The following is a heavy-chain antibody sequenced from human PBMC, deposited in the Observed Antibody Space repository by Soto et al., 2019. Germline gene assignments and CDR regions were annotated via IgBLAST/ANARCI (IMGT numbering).Heavy chain of an antibody. J-gene: IGHJ5*02. CDR2: SCYSGTT. CDR1: GGSISSSSYY. V-gene: IGHV4-39*07. Sequence: SETLSLTCTVSGGSISSSSYYWGWIRQPPGMGLEWFGSSCYSGTTYYNSSLKGRVTISVDTSKNQFSLKLSSVTAADTAVYYCARDMVKVRGVQPEFDPWGQGTMVTVSS. D-gene: IGHD5-18*01. CDR3: ARDMVKVRGVQPEFDP.